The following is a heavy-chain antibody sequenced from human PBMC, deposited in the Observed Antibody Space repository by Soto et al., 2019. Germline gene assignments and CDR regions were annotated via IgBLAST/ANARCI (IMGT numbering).Heavy chain of an antibody. CDR2: ISGSGGST. CDR1: VFTCSSYA. Sequence: PWWSLRLSCSASVFTCSSYAMSWFRQAPGKGLEWVSAISGSGGSTYYADSVKGRFTISRDNSKNTLYLQMNSLRAEDTAVYYCAKDPDPQWLTPFDYWGQGTLVTVSS. V-gene: IGHV3-23*01. D-gene: IGHD6-19*01. CDR3: AKDPDPQWLTPFDY. J-gene: IGHJ4*02.